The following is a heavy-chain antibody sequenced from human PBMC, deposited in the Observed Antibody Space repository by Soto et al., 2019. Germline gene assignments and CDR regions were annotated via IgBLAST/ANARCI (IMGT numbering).Heavy chain of an antibody. V-gene: IGHV4-34*01. D-gene: IGHD3-10*01. CDR2: INHSGRT. J-gene: IGHJ2*01. CDR1: GGSFSGYY. CDR3: ARGRGDGYNQHWYFDL. Sequence: QVHLQQWGAGLLKPSETLSLTCAVYGGSFSGYYWSWIRQPPGKGLEWIGEINHSGRTNYNPSLKNRVSISVGTSNNQFSLKLSSVTAADTAVYYCARGRGDGYNQHWYFDLWGRGTLVTVSS.